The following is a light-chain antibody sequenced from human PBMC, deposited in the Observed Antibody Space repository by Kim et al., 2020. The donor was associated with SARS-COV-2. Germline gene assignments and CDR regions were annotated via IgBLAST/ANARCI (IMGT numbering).Light chain of an antibody. CDR2: YDS. J-gene: IGLJ3*02. CDR3: QGWDSSSDHPV. Sequence: SYELTQPPSVSVAPGKTARITCGGNNIGSKSVHWYQQKPGQAPVLVIYYDSDRPSGIPERFSGSNSGNTATLTLSRVEAGDEADYYCQGWDSSSDHPVFGGGTQLTVL. CDR1: NIGSKS. V-gene: IGLV3-21*04.